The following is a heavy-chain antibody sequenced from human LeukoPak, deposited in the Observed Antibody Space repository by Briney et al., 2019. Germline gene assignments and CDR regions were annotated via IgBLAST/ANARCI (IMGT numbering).Heavy chain of an antibody. J-gene: IGHJ6*03. V-gene: IGHV3-20*04. CDR1: GFTFDDYG. CDR3: ARPADSDGSGSYYNIPYYYYMDV. Sequence: GGSLRLSCAASGFTFDDYGMSWVRQAPGKGLEWVSGINWNGGSTGYADSVKGRFTISRDNAKNSLYLQMNSLRAEDTALYYCARPADSDGSGSYYNIPYYYYMDVWGKGTTVTVSS. CDR2: INWNGGST. D-gene: IGHD3-10*01.